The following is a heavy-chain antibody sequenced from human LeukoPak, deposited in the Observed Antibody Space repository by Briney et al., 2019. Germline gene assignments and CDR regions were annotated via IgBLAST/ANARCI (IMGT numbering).Heavy chain of an antibody. CDR1: GFTFRSYG. J-gene: IGHJ3*02. Sequence: GGSLRLSCAASGFTFRSYGMPWVRQAPGKGLEGVAIIWHVGNNKYYADSVKGRFTISRDDSKNPLYLQMNSLRAEDTAVYYCAKDVSGTPDALDIWGQGTMVTVSS. V-gene: IGHV3-33*06. CDR3: AKDVSGTPDALDI. CDR2: IWHVGNNK. D-gene: IGHD1-26*01.